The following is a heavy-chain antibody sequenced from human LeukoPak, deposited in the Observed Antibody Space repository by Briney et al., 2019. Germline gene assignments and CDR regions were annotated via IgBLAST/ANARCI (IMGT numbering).Heavy chain of an antibody. Sequence: PGGSLRLSCAASGFTFNNYAMSWVRQAPGKGLEWVSAISGSGRSTYYADSVKGRFTISRDNSKNTLYLQMNSLRAEDTAVYYCASLAWGITGTTHYWGQGTLVTVSS. D-gene: IGHD1-7*01. CDR2: ISGSGRST. CDR1: GFTFNNYA. V-gene: IGHV3-23*01. J-gene: IGHJ4*02. CDR3: ASLAWGITGTTHY.